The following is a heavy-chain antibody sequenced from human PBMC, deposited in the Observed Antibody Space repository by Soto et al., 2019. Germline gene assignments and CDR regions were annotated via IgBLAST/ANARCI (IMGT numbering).Heavy chain of an antibody. CDR2: INHSGST. V-gene: IGHV4-34*01. D-gene: IGHD4-17*01. Sequence: SETLSLTCAVYGGSFSGYYWSWIRQPPGKGLEWIGEINHSGSTNYNPSLKSRVTISVDTSKNQFSLKLSSVTAADTAVYYCARIELDYGDYYYYYMDVWGKGTTVTVSS. J-gene: IGHJ6*03. CDR1: GGSFSGYY. CDR3: ARIELDYGDYYYYYMDV.